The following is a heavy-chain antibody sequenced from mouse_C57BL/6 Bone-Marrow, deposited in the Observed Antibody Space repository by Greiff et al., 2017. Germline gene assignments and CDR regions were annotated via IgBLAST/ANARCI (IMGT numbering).Heavy chain of an antibody. V-gene: IGHV1-12*01. Sequence: QVQLQQSGAELVRPGASVKMSCKASGYTFTSYNMHWVKQTPRQGLEWIGAIYPGNGDTSYNQKFTGKATLTVDKSSIPAYMQLSSLTSEDSAVYFFAISGFYYGSSYDWYCDVWGTGTTGTVSS. CDR3: AISGFYYGSSYDWYCDV. CDR1: GYTFTSYN. J-gene: IGHJ1*03. D-gene: IGHD1-1*01. CDR2: IYPGNGDT.